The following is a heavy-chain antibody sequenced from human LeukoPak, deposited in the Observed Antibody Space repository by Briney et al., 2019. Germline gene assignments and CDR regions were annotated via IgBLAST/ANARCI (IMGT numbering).Heavy chain of an antibody. Sequence: TPSETLSLTCTVSGGSISSYHWSWIRQPPGKGLEWIGYIYYSGSTNYNPSLKSRVTISVDTSKNQFSLKLSSVTAADTAVYYCARLYSSGWYYFDYWGQGTLVTVSS. CDR1: GGSISSYH. V-gene: IGHV4-59*08. CDR3: ARLYSSGWYYFDY. D-gene: IGHD6-19*01. J-gene: IGHJ4*02. CDR2: IYYSGST.